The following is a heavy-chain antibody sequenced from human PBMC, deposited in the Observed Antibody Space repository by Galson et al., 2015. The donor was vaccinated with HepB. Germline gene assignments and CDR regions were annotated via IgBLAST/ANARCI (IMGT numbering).Heavy chain of an antibody. Sequence: SLRLSCAASGFTFSDYYMSWIRQAPGEGLEWVSYISSSSSHTNYADSVKGRVTISRDNAKNSLYLQMHSLRAEDTAVYYCAIIEGYNGMDVWGQGTTVTVSS. CDR2: ISSSSSHT. D-gene: IGHD1-26*01. V-gene: IGHV3-11*06. J-gene: IGHJ6*02. CDR3: AIIEGYNGMDV. CDR1: GFTFSDYY.